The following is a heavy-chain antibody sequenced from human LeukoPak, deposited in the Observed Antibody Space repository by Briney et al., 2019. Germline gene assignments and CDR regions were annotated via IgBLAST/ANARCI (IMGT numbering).Heavy chain of an antibody. D-gene: IGHD3-10*01. J-gene: IGHJ5*02. CDR1: GGSISSYY. V-gene: IGHV4-4*07. CDR3: ARGRYYYGSGMENWFDP. CDR2: IYTSGST. Sequence: SETLSLTCTVSGGSISSYYWSWIRQPAGKGLEWIGRIYTSGSTNYNPSLKSRVTMSVDTSKNQFSLKLSSVTAADTAVYYCARGRYYYGSGMENWFDPWGQGTLVTVSS.